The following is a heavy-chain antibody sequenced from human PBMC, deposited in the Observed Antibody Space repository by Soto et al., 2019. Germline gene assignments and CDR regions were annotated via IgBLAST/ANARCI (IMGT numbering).Heavy chain of an antibody. V-gene: IGHV1-46*01. CDR3: ARGEAKMAAAGTFDY. CDR2: INPSGGST. Sequence: ASVKVSCKASGYTFTSYYMHWVRQAPGQGLEWMGIINPSGGSTSYAQKFQGRVTMTRDTSTSTVYMELSSLRSEDTAVCYCARGEAKMAAAGTFDYRGQGTLVTVS. CDR1: GYTFTSYY. D-gene: IGHD6-13*01. J-gene: IGHJ4*02.